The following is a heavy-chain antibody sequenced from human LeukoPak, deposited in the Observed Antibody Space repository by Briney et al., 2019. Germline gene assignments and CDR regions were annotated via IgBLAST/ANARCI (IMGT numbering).Heavy chain of an antibody. D-gene: IGHD1-26*01. J-gene: IGHJ4*02. CDR3: ARGSISGSRVGMFDY. CDR1: GGSFSGYY. Sequence: PSETLSLTCAVYGGSFSGYYWSWIRQPPGKGLEWIGEINHSGSTNYNPPLKSRVTISVDTSKNQFSLKLSSVTAADTAVYYCARGSISGSRVGMFDYWGQGTLVTVSS. CDR2: INHSGST. V-gene: IGHV4-34*01.